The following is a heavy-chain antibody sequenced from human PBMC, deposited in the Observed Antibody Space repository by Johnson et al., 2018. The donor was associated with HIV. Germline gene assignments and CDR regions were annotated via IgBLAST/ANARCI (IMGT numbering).Heavy chain of an antibody. D-gene: IGHD1-26*01. Sequence: VQLVESGGGVVQPGRSLRLSCAASGFTFSSYAMHWVRQAPGKGLEWVAVISYDGSTKYYADSVKGRFTISRDNSKNSLYLQMNTLRAEDTAVYYCARDQRGRKWELIGDDAFDIWGQGTMVTVSS. J-gene: IGHJ3*02. CDR1: GFTFSSYA. CDR3: ARDQRGRKWELIGDDAFDI. CDR2: ISYDGSTK. V-gene: IGHV3-30-3*01.